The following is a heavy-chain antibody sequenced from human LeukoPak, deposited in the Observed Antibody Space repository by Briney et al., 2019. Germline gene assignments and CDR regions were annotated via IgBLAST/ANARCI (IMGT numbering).Heavy chain of an antibody. V-gene: IGHV3-30*02. D-gene: IGHD1-14*01. Sequence: GGSLRLSCAASGFTFSDYGMHWVRQAPGKGLEWVAFILYDETTKYYADSVKGRFTISRDNSKNTLYLQMTSLRAEDTAVYSCAKTGFQWGDYYDYMDVWGEGTTVTVSS. CDR3: AKTGFQWGDYYDYMDV. CDR2: ILYDETTK. CDR1: GFTFSDYG. J-gene: IGHJ6*03.